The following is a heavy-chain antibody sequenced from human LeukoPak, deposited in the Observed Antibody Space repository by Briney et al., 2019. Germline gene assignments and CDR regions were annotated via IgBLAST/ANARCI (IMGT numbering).Heavy chain of an antibody. CDR1: GFTFSSYA. J-gene: IGHJ4*02. Sequence: GGSLRLSCAASGFTFSSYAMSRVRQAPGKGLEWVSAISGSGGSTYYADSVKGRFTISRDNSKNTLYLQMNSLRAEDTAVYYCAKEGDYYDSSGYFPDYWGQGTLVTVSS. V-gene: IGHV3-23*01. D-gene: IGHD3-22*01. CDR2: ISGSGGST. CDR3: AKEGDYYDSSGYFPDY.